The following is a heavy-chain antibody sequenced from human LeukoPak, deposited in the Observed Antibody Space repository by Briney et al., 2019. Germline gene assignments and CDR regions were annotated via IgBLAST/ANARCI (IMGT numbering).Heavy chain of an antibody. V-gene: IGHV3-33*01. CDR1: GFTFSSYG. Sequence: GGSLRLSCAASGFTFSSYGMHWVRQAXXXXXEWVAVIXXXGSNKYYADSVKGRFTISRDNSKNTLYLQMNSLRAEDTAVYYCARAPLHCSGGSCYFYYGMDVWGQGTTVTVSS. CDR3: ARAPLHCSGGSCYFYYGMDV. D-gene: IGHD2-15*01. CDR2: IXXXGSNK. J-gene: IGHJ6*02.